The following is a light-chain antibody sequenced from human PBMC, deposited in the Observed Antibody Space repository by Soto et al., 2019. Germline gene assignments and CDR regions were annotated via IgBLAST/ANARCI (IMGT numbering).Light chain of an antibody. CDR2: DVS. CDR3: QQYNSYSWT. Sequence: ITMTESRSNLSASVGDTLIIMCRASQSISRRLAWYQKKPGKAPRLLIYDVSTLESGVPSRFSGSGSGTEFTLTISGLQPDDCATYDCQQYNSYSWTFGQGTKVDIK. V-gene: IGKV1-5*02. J-gene: IGKJ1*01. CDR1: QSISRR.